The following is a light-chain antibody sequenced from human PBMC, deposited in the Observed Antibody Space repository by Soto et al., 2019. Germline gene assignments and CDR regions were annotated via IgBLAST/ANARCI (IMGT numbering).Light chain of an antibody. CDR1: QSVSSN. J-gene: IGKJ4*01. CDR2: GAS. V-gene: IGKV3-15*01. CDR3: QQYNNWPPLT. Sequence: EIVMTQSPATLSVSPGERATLSCRASQSVSSNLAWYQQKPGQARRLLIYGASTRATGIPARFSGSGSGTESTLTISSLQSEDFAVYYCQQYNNWPPLTFDGGTKVEIK.